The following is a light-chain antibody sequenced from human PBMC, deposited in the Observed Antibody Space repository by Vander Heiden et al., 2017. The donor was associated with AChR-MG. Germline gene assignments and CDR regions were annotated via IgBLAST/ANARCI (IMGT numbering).Light chain of an antibody. V-gene: IGLV2-23*01. Sequence: PGQSITISCTGTSSDVGSYNLVSWYQQHPGKAPKLMIYEGSKRRSGVSNRFSGSKSGNTASLTITWLQAEDEADYYCCSYAGSSTSWVFGGGTKLTVL. J-gene: IGLJ3*02. CDR3: CSYAGSSTSWV. CDR2: EGS. CDR1: SSDVGSYNL.